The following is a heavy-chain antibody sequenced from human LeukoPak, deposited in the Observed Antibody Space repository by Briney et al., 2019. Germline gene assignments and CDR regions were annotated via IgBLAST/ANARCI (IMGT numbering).Heavy chain of an antibody. CDR1: GFTFSDYY. CDR3: AQGGSEIYYYYHGMDV. J-gene: IGHJ6*02. V-gene: IGHV3-30*18. Sequence: PGGSLRLSCAASGFTFSDYYMNWVRQAPGKGLDWVAVISYDGSDKYYADSVKGRFTISRDNSKNTLYLQMNSLRVEDTAVFYCAQGGSEIYYYYHGMDVWGQGTTVTVSS. CDR2: ISYDGSDK. D-gene: IGHD3-10*01.